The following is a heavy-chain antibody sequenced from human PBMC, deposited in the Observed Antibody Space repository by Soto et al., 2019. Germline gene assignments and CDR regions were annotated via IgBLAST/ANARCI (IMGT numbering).Heavy chain of an antibody. Sequence: GGSLRLSCAASGFTFSGSAMHWVRQASGKGLEWVGRIRTKANSYATTYAASVQGRFTISRDDSKNTAYLQMNSLKTEDTAVCYCTRPPSWLLGYGMDVWGKGTTVTVSS. J-gene: IGHJ6*04. V-gene: IGHV3-73*01. CDR3: TRPPSWLLGYGMDV. CDR1: GFTFSGSA. D-gene: IGHD5-12*01. CDR2: IRTKANSYAT.